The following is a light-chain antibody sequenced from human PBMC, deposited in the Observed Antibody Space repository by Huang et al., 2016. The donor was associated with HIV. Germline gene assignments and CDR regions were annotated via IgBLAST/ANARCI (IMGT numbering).Light chain of an antibody. Sequence: DIQMTQSPSSLSASVGDRVTITCRASQTINTYLNWYQHKPGKAPNLLIYATSSLQSGVPSRFSGSGSGTDFTLSISSLQPEDSATYYCQQSYTTPNAFGQGTKLEI. CDR2: ATS. CDR1: QTINTY. J-gene: IGKJ2*01. CDR3: QQSYTTPNA. V-gene: IGKV1-39*01.